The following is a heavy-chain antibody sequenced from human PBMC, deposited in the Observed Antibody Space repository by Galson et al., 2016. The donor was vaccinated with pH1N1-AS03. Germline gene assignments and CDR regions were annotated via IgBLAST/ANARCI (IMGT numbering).Heavy chain of an antibody. D-gene: IGHD3-10*01. CDR1: GYSFRKFF. J-gene: IGHJ4*02. V-gene: IGHV7-4-1*02. CDR2: IDANTGNP. CDR3: ARGTPSPGTDY. Sequence: VKVSCKATGYSFRKFFLNWVRQAPGQGLEWMGNIDANTGNPTYGQGFTGRFVFSLDKPVSTTYLYISDLKTDDTAVYFCARGTPSPGTDYWGQGTLVTVSS.